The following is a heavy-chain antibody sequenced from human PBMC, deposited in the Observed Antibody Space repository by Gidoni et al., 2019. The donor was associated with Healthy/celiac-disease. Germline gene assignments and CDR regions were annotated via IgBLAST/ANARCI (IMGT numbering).Heavy chain of an antibody. CDR1: GGTFSSSA. D-gene: IGHD2-2*01. Sequence: QVQLVQSGAEVKKPGSSVKVSCKASGGTFSSSAISWVRQAPGQGLEWMGGIIPTFGTANYAQKFQGRVTITADESTSTAYMELSSLRSEDTAVYYCARDDCSSTSCPNWFDPWGQGTLVTVSS. J-gene: IGHJ5*02. CDR3: ARDDCSSTSCPNWFDP. V-gene: IGHV1-69*01. CDR2: IIPTFGTA.